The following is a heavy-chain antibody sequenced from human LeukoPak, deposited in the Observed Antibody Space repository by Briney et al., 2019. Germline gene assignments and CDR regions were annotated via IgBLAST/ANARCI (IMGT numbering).Heavy chain of an antibody. CDR2: IYSGGTT. D-gene: IGHD1-26*01. V-gene: IGHV3-53*05. Sequence: GGSLRLSCAASGFIVSSNYMSWVRQAPGKGLEWGSVIYSGGTTYYADSVKGRFTISRDNSKNTLYLQMNSLRAEDTAVYYCAKSLYSGSYSPFDYWGQGTLVTVSS. J-gene: IGHJ4*02. CDR1: GFIVSSNY. CDR3: AKSLYSGSYSPFDY.